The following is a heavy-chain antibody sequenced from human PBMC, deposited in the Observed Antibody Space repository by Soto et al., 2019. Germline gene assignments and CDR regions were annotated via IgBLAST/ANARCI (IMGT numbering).Heavy chain of an antibody. D-gene: IGHD2-15*01. Sequence: QVQLQQWGAGLLKPSETLSLTCAVYGGSFSGYYWSWIRQPPGKGLEWIGEINHSGSTNYNPSLRSRVTISVDTSKIQFSLKLSSVPAADTAVYYCARRRVTIVVVVAATLYPDLDYWGQGTLVTVSS. V-gene: IGHV4-34*01. CDR2: INHSGST. J-gene: IGHJ4*02. CDR1: GGSFSGYY. CDR3: ARRRVTIVVVVAATLYPDLDY.